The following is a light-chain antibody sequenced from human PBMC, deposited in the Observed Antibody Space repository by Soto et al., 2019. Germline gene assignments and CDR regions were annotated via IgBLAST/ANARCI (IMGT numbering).Light chain of an antibody. CDR1: SSNIGLNT. CDR2: TND. Sequence: QAVVTQPPSASGTPGQRVTISCSGSSSNIGLNTVTWYQHLPRAAPKLLIYTNDQRPSGVPDRFSASKSGTAASLAISGLQSEDEADYYCVAWDDSLNGYVFGTGTKVTVL. CDR3: VAWDDSLNGYV. J-gene: IGLJ1*01. V-gene: IGLV1-44*01.